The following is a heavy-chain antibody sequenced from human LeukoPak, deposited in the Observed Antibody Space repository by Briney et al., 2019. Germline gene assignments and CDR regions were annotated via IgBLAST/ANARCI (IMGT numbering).Heavy chain of an antibody. CDR3: AKDMGHEFWCGYSAPDY. CDR1: GFTFSRCG. J-gene: IGHJ4*02. CDR2: ISYDGSNK. D-gene: IGHD3-3*01. Sequence: PGGSLRLSCAASGFTFSRCGMYWVRQAPGKGLEWVAVISYDGSNKYYADSVKGRFTISRDNSKNTLYLQMNSLRAEDTAVYCCAKDMGHEFWCGYSAPDYWGEGTLVTVSS. V-gene: IGHV3-30*18.